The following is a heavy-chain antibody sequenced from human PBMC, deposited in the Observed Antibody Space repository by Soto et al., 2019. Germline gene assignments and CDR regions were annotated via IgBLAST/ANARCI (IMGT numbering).Heavy chain of an antibody. J-gene: IGHJ1*01. Sequence: GESLKISCAASGFTFSSYAMSWVRQAPGKGLEWVSAISGSGGSTYYADSVKGRFTISRDNSKNTLYLQMNSLRAEDTAVYYCAKVCGGGSCYSPSEYFQHWGQGTLVTVSS. CDR1: GFTFSSYA. D-gene: IGHD2-15*01. CDR3: AKVCGGGSCYSPSEYFQH. CDR2: ISGSGGST. V-gene: IGHV3-23*01.